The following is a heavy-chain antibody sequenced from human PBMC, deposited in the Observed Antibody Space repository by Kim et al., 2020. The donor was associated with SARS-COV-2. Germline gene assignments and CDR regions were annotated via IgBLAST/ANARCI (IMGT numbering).Heavy chain of an antibody. D-gene: IGHD2-21*01. CDR1: GFTFSSYA. CDR3: AKHNRSTRYGCGACCI. Sequence: GGSLRLSCVASGFTFSSYAMTWVRQAPGKGLEWVSSINDNGDHMYYTDSARGRFTISRDNSKNTVFLQLNSLSAEDTALYSCAKHNRSTRYGCGACCIWG. CDR2: INDNGDHM. J-gene: IGHJ3*02. V-gene: IGHV3-23*01.